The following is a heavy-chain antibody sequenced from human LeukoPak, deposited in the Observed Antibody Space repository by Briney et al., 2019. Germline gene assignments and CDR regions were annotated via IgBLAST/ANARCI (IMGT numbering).Heavy chain of an antibody. CDR3: ARDGFIAAAAPGLYYYYYYMDV. Sequence: PGGSLRLSCAASGFTFSDYYMSWIRQAPGKGLEWVSYISSSGSTIYYADSVKGRFTISRDNSKNTLYLQMNSLRAEDTAVYYCARDGFIAAAAPGLYYYYYYMDVWGKGTTVTVSS. D-gene: IGHD6-13*01. CDR1: GFTFSDYY. CDR2: ISSSGSTI. J-gene: IGHJ6*03. V-gene: IGHV3-11*04.